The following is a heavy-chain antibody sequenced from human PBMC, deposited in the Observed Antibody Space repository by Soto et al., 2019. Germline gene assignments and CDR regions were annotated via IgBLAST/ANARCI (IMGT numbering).Heavy chain of an antibody. D-gene: IGHD6-19*01. Sequence: QVNLVQSGAEVKKPGASVKVSCKASGYNFNGYYIHWVRQAPGQGLEGMGWMNRNTGGANYAQKFQGKVIMTTDTSISTAYLELRSLTSDDTAVYYCAKVISTIGSKQWLAQTKHQALDYWGQGTLVTVSS. CDR3: AKVISTIGSKQWLAQTKHQALDY. J-gene: IGHJ4*02. V-gene: IGHV1-2*02. CDR2: MNRNTGGA. CDR1: GYNFNGYY.